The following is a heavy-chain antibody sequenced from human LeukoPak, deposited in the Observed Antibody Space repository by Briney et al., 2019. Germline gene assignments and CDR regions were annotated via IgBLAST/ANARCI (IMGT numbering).Heavy chain of an antibody. CDR3: ARTFDYGDYSDY. CDR1: GFTFSSYW. D-gene: IGHD4-17*01. CDR2: IKQDGSEK. J-gene: IGHJ4*02. Sequence: GGSLRLSCAASGFTFSSYWVSWVRQAPGKGLEWVANIKQDGSEKYYVDSVKGRFTISRDNAKNSLYLQMNSLRAEDTAVYYCARTFDYGDYSDYWGQGTLVTVSS. V-gene: IGHV3-7*01.